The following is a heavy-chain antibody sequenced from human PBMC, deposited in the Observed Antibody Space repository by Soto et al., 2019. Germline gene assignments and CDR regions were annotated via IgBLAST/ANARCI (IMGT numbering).Heavy chain of an antibody. CDR1: GYTFTSYG. CDR2: ISAYNGNT. V-gene: IGHV1-18*01. CDR3: ARFVCGNAVHRYGGLDA. J-gene: IGHJ6*04. D-gene: IGHD1-26*01. Sequence: SVHASCEASGYTFTSYGSSWVRQAPGQGLEWMGWISAYNGNTNYAQKLQGRVTMTTDTSTSTAYMELRSLGSDDTAVYYCARFVCGNAVHRYGGLDACSKGTTVTVSS.